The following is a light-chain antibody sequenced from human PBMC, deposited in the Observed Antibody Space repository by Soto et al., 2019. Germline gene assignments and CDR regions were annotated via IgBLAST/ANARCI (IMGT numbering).Light chain of an antibody. CDR3: HQSHSTPGT. V-gene: IGKV1-39*01. CDR2: AAS. CDR1: ESVSTY. Sequence: DIQMTQSPCSLSASVGDRVTITCRASESVSTYLNWYQQKIGQAPKLLIYAASSLHSGVPSRFSGNGSGTDFTLTISSLQPEDFATYYCHQSHSTPGTFGQGTTVDI. J-gene: IGKJ1*01.